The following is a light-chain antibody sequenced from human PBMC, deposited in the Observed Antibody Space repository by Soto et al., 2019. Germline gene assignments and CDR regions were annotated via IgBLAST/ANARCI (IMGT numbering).Light chain of an antibody. Sequence: QSALTQPPSASGSPGQSVTISCTGASSDVGGSNYVSWHQQHPGKAPKLMIYEVNKRPSGVPDRFSGSKSGTTASLTVSGLQAEDEADYYCSSYGGNYNYVFGTGTKLTVL. V-gene: IGLV2-8*01. CDR2: EVN. CDR1: SSDVGGSNY. CDR3: SSYGGNYNYV. J-gene: IGLJ1*01.